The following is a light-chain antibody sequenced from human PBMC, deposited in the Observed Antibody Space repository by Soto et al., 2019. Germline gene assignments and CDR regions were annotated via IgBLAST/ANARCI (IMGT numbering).Light chain of an antibody. CDR3: QQYNEWPPFT. J-gene: IGKJ5*01. CDR2: AAS. V-gene: IGKV3-15*01. Sequence: EIVMTQSPATLSVSPGERATLSCRASQSVRSNLAWYQQKPGQAPRLVIHAASTRATGIPDRFSGSVSGTEFTLTISSLQSEDFAVYYCQQYNEWPPFTFGQGTRLEI. CDR1: QSVRSN.